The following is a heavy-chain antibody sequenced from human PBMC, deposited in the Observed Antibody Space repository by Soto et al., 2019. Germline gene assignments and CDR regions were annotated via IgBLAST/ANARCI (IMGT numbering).Heavy chain of an antibody. CDR1: GGSISSSNW. D-gene: IGHD3-10*02. CDR3: ASVRGGYYYAMDV. Sequence: QVQLQESGPGLVKPSGTLSLTCAVSGGSISSSNWWSWVRQPPGRGREWIGEIYHSGRTNYNPSLKSRVTISVDKSKNQFSLKLSSVTAADTAVYYCASVRGGYYYAMDVWGQGTTVTVSS. V-gene: IGHV4-4*02. J-gene: IGHJ6*02. CDR2: IYHSGRT.